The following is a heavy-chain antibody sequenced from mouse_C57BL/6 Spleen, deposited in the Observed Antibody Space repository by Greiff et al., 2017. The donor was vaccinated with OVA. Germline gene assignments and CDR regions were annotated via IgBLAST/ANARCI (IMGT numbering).Heavy chain of an antibody. CDR1: GYSFTGYY. Sequence: EVKLMESGPELVKPGASVKISCKASGYSFTGYYMNWVKQSPEKSLEWIGEINPSTGGTTYNQKFKAKATLTVDKSSSTAYMQLKSLTSEDSAVYYCAISTGFAYWGQGTLVTVSA. CDR3: AISTGFAY. V-gene: IGHV1-42*01. D-gene: IGHD4-1*02. J-gene: IGHJ3*01. CDR2: INPSTGGT.